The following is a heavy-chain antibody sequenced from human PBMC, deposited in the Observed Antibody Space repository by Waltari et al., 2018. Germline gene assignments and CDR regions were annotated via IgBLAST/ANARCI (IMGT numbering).Heavy chain of an antibody. CDR2: INPDGSDV. CDR1: GITLSKYW. D-gene: IGHD4-4*01. V-gene: IGHV3-74*01. Sequence: EVQLVESGGGLVQPGGSLRLSCAASGITLSKYWMVWVRQVAGKGLMWVSKINPDGSDVSSADSVKGRFTISRDNAKNTLYLQMNSLRAEDTALYFCTRLATELADYWGQGTLVTVSS. CDR3: TRLATELADY. J-gene: IGHJ4*02.